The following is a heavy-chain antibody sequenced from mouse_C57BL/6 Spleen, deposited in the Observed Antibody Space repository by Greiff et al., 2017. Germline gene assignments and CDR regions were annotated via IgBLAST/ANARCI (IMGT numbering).Heavy chain of an antibody. CDR3: VTQLGRRAMDY. J-gene: IGHJ4*01. Sequence: EVKLVESGGGLVQPKGSLKLSCAASGFSFNTYAMNWVRQAPGKGLEWVARIRSKSNNYATYYADSVKDRYTISRDDSESMLYLQMNNLSTEDTAMYYCVTQLGRRAMDYWGQGTSVTVSS. D-gene: IGHD4-1*02. V-gene: IGHV10-1*01. CDR2: IRSKSNNYAT. CDR1: GFSFNTYA.